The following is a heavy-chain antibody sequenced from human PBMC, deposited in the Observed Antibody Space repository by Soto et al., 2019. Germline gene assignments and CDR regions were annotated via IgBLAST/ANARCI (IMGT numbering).Heavy chain of an antibody. Sequence: EVQLLESGGGLVQPGGSLRLSCAASGFTFSSYAMNWVRQAPGKGLEWVSAISGSGGSTYYADSVKGRFTISRDNSRNTLYLQMNSLRAEETAVYYCANRAADDSLCTSSGCILSAFDIWGQGTMVTVSS. D-gene: IGHD2-8*01. V-gene: IGHV3-23*01. CDR2: ISGSGGST. CDR1: GFTFSSYA. CDR3: ANRAADDSLCTSSGCILSAFDI. J-gene: IGHJ3*02.